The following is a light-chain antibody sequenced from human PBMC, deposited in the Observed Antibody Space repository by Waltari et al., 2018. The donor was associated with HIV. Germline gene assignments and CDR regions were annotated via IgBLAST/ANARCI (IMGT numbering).Light chain of an antibody. V-gene: IGLV3-1*01. Sequence: SSELTQPPSVSVSPGQTASIPCSGDHLGDTYVCWYQQKPGQSPLLVIYQDNMRPSGIPERFSGSNSGNTATLTISGTQAMDEADYYCQAWDSSAVVFGGGTKLTVL. CDR3: QAWDSSAVV. CDR1: HLGDTY. J-gene: IGLJ2*01. CDR2: QDN.